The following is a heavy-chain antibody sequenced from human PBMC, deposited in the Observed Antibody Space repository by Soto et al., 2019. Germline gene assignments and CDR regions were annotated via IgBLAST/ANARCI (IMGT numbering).Heavy chain of an antibody. CDR3: ARDRPDIVVVVAATNYYYYGMAV. J-gene: IGHJ6*02. Sequence: QVQLVPSGAEVKKPGASVKVSCKASGYTFTSYGISWVRQAPGQGLEWMGWISAYNGNTNYAQKLQGRVTMTTDTSTSTAYMELRSLRSDDTAVYYCARDRPDIVVVVAATNYYYYGMAVWGQGTTVTVSS. CDR2: ISAYNGNT. CDR1: GYTFTSYG. D-gene: IGHD2-15*01. V-gene: IGHV1-18*04.